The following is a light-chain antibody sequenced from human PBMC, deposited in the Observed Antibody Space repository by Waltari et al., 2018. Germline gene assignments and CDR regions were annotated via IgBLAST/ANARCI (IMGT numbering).Light chain of an antibody. V-gene: IGLV2-14*03. J-gene: IGLJ1*01. CDR2: DVS. CDR1: RSDVGTHNY. CDR3: NSYTNSGTYV. Sequence: QSALTQPASVSGSPGQSITISCTGTRSDVGTHNYVYWYQQRPGKAPDLIIFDVSNRPSGVSIRFSGSKSGNTASLTISGLQAEDEADYYCNSYTNSGTYVFGSGTKVTVL.